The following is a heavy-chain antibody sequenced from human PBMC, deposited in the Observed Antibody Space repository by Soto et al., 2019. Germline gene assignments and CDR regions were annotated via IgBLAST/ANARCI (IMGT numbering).Heavy chain of an antibody. J-gene: IGHJ4*02. CDR2: IKQDGSEK. Sequence: GGSLRLSCAASGFTFSSYWMSWVRQAPGKGLEWVANIKQDGSEKYYVDSVKGRFTISRDNAKNSLYLQMNSLRAEDTAVYYCARGRITMVRGVISEFDYWGQGTLVTVSS. V-gene: IGHV3-7*01. CDR3: ARGRITMVRGVISEFDY. CDR1: GFTFSSYW. D-gene: IGHD3-10*01.